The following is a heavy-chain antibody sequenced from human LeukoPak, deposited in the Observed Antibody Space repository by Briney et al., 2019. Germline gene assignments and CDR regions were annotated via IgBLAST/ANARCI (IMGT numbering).Heavy chain of an antibody. Sequence: GGSLRLSCAASGFTFSSYSMNWVRQAPGKGLEWVSSISSSSSYIYYADSVKGRFTISRDNAKNTLYLQMNSLRAEDTAVYYCAKGGGYEAQYYYYYMDVWGKGTTVTISS. J-gene: IGHJ6*03. CDR1: GFTFSSYS. CDR3: AKGGGYEAQYYYYYMDV. D-gene: IGHD5-12*01. V-gene: IGHV3-21*01. CDR2: ISSSSSYI.